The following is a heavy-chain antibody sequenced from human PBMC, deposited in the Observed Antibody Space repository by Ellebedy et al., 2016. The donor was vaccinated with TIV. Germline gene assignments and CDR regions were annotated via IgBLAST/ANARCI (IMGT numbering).Heavy chain of an antibody. V-gene: IGHV3-21*05. CDR3: ARDYYGSGSYSSD. Sequence: GESLKISCAASGFIFSSYSMNWVRQAPGKGLEWISYISSSTTYTNYADSVKGRFTISRDNAKNSLYLRMNSLRAEDTAVYYCARDYYGSGSYSSDWGQGTLVTVSS. CDR2: ISSSTTYT. D-gene: IGHD3-10*01. J-gene: IGHJ4*02. CDR1: GFIFSSYS.